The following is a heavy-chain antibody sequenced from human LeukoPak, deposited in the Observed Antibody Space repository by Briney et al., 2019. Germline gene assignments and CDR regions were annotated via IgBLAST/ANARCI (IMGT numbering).Heavy chain of an antibody. Sequence: SETLSLTCAVYGGSFSGYYWSWIRQPPGKGLEWTGEINHRGSTNYNPSLKSRVTISVDTSKNQFSLKLSSVTAADTAVYYCARGGIVVVPAAPASSWFDPWGQGTLVTVSS. CDR1: GGSFSGYY. D-gene: IGHD2-2*01. J-gene: IGHJ5*02. V-gene: IGHV4-34*01. CDR3: ARGGIVVVPAAPASSWFDP. CDR2: INHRGST.